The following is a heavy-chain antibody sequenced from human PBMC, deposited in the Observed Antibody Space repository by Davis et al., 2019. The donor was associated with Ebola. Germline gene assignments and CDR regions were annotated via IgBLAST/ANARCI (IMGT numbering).Heavy chain of an antibody. V-gene: IGHV4-59*12. CDR2: IYYSGST. CDR3: AKDQEQWLVLGMDV. D-gene: IGHD6-19*01. CDR1: GGSISSYY. Sequence: SETLSLTCTVSGGSISSYYWSWIRQPPGKGLEWIGYIYYSGSTNYNPSLKSRVTISVDTSKNQFSLKLSSVTAADTAVYYCAKDQEQWLVLGMDVWGQGTTVTVS. J-gene: IGHJ6*02.